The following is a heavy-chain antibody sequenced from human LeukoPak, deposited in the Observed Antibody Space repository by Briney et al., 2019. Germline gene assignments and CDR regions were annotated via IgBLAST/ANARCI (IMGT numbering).Heavy chain of an antibody. D-gene: IGHD3-10*01. CDR2: IYYSGST. CDR3: ARAAYYGSGRIPIFDY. CDR1: GGSISSSSYY. Sequence: SETLSLTCTVSGGSISSSSYYWGWIRQPPGKGLEWIGSIYYSGSTYYNPSLKSRVTISVDTSKNQFSLKLSSVTAADTAVYYCARAAYYGSGRIPIFDYWGQGTLVTVSS. V-gene: IGHV4-39*01. J-gene: IGHJ4*02.